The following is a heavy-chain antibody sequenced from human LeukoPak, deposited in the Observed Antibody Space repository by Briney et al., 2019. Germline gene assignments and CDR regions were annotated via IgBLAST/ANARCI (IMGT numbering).Heavy chain of an antibody. D-gene: IGHD1-26*01. CDR2: IYSSGTT. Sequence: SETLSLTCSVSGDSTSSGSSYWGWIRQSPGKGLEWIGSIYSSGTTYCNPSLKSRVTISVDTSKSQFSLKLSSVTAADTALYYCARPRLGATPFDAFDIWGQGTMVTVSS. V-gene: IGHV4-39*01. CDR3: ARPRLGATPFDAFDI. CDR1: GDSTSSGSSY. J-gene: IGHJ3*02.